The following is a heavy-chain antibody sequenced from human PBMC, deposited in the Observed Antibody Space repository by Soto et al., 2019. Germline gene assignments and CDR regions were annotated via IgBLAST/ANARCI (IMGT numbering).Heavy chain of an antibody. Sequence: QVQLQESGPGLVKPSETLSLSCTVSNGSISNYYGSWIRQPPGKGMEWIGYVHHSWGSFYNPSLLSRVAISLDPSKSQFSRKLTSVTATDTAVYYCARQGFGALHGLVDVWGQGITVTVSS. CDR1: NGSISNYY. J-gene: IGHJ6*02. V-gene: IGHV4-59*08. CDR3: ARQGFGALHGLVDV. CDR2: VHHSWGS. D-gene: IGHD3-10*01.